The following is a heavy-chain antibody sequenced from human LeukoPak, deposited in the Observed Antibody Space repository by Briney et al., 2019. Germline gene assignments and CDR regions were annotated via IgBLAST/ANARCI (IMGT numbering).Heavy chain of an antibody. CDR1: GGSISSYY. Sequence: SETLSLTCTVSGGSISSYYWSWIRQPPGKGLEWIGYIYYSGSTNYNPSLKSRVTISVDTSKSQFSLKLSSVTAADTAVYYCARHHSDYYDSSGYGDDAFDIWGQGTMVTVSS. CDR2: IYYSGST. V-gene: IGHV4-59*08. CDR3: ARHHSDYYDSSGYGDDAFDI. D-gene: IGHD3-22*01. J-gene: IGHJ3*02.